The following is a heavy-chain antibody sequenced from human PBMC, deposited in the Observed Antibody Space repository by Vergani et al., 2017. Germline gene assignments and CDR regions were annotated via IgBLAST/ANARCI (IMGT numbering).Heavy chain of an antibody. Sequence: QEQLLQSGGGVVQPGGSLRLSCIGSGYTFGHFDMHWVRQAPGKWLACVAFIRYDGSNPQYIASVVGLFTISRDNSKDTLFLQMNGLRPEDTGTYFCAKKGGSLYYYGVDVWGQGTTITVSS. D-gene: IGHD1-26*01. V-gene: IGHV3-30*02. CDR2: IRYDGSNP. CDR3: AKKGGSLYYYGVDV. J-gene: IGHJ6*02. CDR1: GYTFGHFD.